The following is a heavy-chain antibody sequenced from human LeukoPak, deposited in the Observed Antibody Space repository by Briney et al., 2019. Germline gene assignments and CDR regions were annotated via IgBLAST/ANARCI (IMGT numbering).Heavy chain of an antibody. CDR2: ISWNSGSI. D-gene: IGHD2-2*01. CDR3: AKGGDCSSTSCPFRFDY. J-gene: IGHJ4*02. Sequence: GGSLRLSCAASGFTFDDYAMHWVRQAPGKGLEWVSGISWNSGSIGYADSVKGRFTISRDNAKNSLYLQMNSLRAEDTALYYCAKGGDCSSTSCPFRFDYWGQGTLVTVSS. V-gene: IGHV3-9*01. CDR1: GFTFDDYA.